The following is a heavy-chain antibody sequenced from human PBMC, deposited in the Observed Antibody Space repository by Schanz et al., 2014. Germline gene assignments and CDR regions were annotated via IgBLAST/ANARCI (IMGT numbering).Heavy chain of an antibody. CDR3: ARKVVATIGGYYDN. J-gene: IGHJ4*02. Sequence: EVQLVESGGGLVEPGGSLRLSCAASGFSFSSYAMCWVRQARGKGLEWVSAMNESHSTIYYADSVRGRFTISRDNAENTLFLQMISLRAEDTAVYDCARKVVATIGGYYDNWGQGTLVIVSS. D-gene: IGHD5-12*01. V-gene: IGHV3-23*04. CDR2: MNESHSTI. CDR1: GFSFSSYA.